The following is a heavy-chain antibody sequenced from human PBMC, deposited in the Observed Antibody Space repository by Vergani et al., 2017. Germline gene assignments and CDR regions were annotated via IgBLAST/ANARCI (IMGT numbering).Heavy chain of an antibody. V-gene: IGHV3-23*01. CDR3: AKANPRNSXYDYLYYYHAMDV. J-gene: IGHJ6*02. CDR1: GFTFNHYA. CDR2: ISGSGGST. Sequence: EMQLLESGGGLVQPGGSLRLSCAASGFTFNHYAMNWVRQAPGKGLEWVSGISGSGGSTYYAGSVKGRFTISRDSSKNTLYLQMNSLSAGDTAVYYCAKANPRNSXYDYLYYYHAMDVWGQGTTVTVSS. D-gene: IGHD5-12*01.